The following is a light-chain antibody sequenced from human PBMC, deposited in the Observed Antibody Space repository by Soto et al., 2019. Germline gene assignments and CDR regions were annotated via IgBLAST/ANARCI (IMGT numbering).Light chain of an antibody. CDR2: DAS. CDR1: QTVSNQ. V-gene: IGKV3-11*01. CDR3: QQYGSSLMYT. Sequence: EIVLTQSPVTLSLSPGERATLSCRASQTVSNQLAWYQQKPGQAPRLLIYDASRRVTGIPARFSGSGSGTDFTLTLSSLEPEDFAVYYCQQYGSSLMYTFGQGTRLEIK. J-gene: IGKJ5*01.